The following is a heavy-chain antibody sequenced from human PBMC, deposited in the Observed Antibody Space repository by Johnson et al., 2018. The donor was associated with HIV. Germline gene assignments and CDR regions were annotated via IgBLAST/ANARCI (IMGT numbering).Heavy chain of an antibody. CDR3: ARGMVVAATKAFDI. V-gene: IGHV3-30-3*01. Sequence: QLVESGGGVVRPGGSLRLSCAASGFTFDDYDMSWVRQAPGKGLEWVAVISYDGSNKYYADSVKGRFTISRDNSKNTLYLQMNSLRAEDTAVYYCARGMVVAATKAFDIWGQGTMVTVSS. CDR1: GFTFDDYD. D-gene: IGHD2-15*01. CDR2: ISYDGSNK. J-gene: IGHJ3*02.